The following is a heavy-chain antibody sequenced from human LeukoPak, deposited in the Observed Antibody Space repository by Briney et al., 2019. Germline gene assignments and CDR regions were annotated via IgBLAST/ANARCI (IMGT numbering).Heavy chain of an antibody. Sequence: QPRGSLRLSCAASGFTFSSYAMNWVHQAPGKGLEWVAVTRFDGSIKQYADSVKGRFTISRDDSKNTLYLQMNFLKSEDTAVYYCARWGGTRQYYFDYWGQGTLVTVSS. D-gene: IGHD1-1*01. V-gene: IGHV3-33*08. CDR1: GFTFSSYA. CDR3: ARWGGTRQYYFDY. J-gene: IGHJ4*02. CDR2: TRFDGSIK.